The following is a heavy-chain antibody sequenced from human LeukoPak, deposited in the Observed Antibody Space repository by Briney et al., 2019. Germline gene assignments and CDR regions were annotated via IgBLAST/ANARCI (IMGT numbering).Heavy chain of an antibody. CDR1: GFTFNNYA. CDR3: TKGSAGGRPYYFDN. CDR2: VDGSGAYT. J-gene: IGHJ4*02. V-gene: IGHV3-23*01. D-gene: IGHD2-15*01. Sequence: GGSLRLSCAASGFTFNNYALSWVRQAPGKGLDWISGVDGSGAYTYYSDSVKGRFTFSRDDSKNTLYLLMDSLRAEDTAVYFCTKGSAGGRPYYFDNWGQGTLVTVSS.